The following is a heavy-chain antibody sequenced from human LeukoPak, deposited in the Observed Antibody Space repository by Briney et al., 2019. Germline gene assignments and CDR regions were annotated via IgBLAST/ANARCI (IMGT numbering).Heavy chain of an antibody. CDR3: ARDNSSGYYPLLYGMDV. CDR1: GGTFSSYA. J-gene: IGHJ6*02. Sequence: ASVKVSFKASGGTFSSYAISWVRQAPGQGLEWMGGIIPIFGTANYAQKFQGRVTITADESTSTAYMELSSLRSEDTAVYYCARDNSSGYYPLLYGMDVWGQGTTVTVSS. V-gene: IGHV1-69*13. CDR2: IIPIFGTA. D-gene: IGHD3-22*01.